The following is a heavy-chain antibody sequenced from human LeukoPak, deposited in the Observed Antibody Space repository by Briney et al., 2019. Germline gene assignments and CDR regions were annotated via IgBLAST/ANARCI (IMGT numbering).Heavy chain of an antibody. J-gene: IGHJ4*02. CDR1: GITVSNNY. Sequence: GGSLRLSCAVSGITVSNNYMSWVRQAPGKGPEWVSVIYSDGSSFYTDSVKGRFTISRDNSKKTLYLQMNSLRAEDTAVYYCATDFRYGSAWGPGTLVTVSS. CDR3: ATDFRYGSA. D-gene: IGHD3-10*01. CDR2: IYSDGSS. V-gene: IGHV3-66*01.